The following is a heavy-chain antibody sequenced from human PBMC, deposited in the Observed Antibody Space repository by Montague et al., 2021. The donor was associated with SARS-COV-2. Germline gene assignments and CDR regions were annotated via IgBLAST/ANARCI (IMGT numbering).Heavy chain of an antibody. CDR3: ARTYYDIVTGYYHRGAFDI. Sequence: SETLSLTCTVSGGSISSYYWSCIRQPPVKGLEWIGSIYYSGITNYNPSLKSRVPISVDTFKNQFSLKLCSATAADTAVYYCARTYYDIVTGYYHRGAFDIWGQGTMVTVSS. J-gene: IGHJ3*02. D-gene: IGHD3-9*01. CDR1: GGSISSYY. CDR2: IYYSGIT. V-gene: IGHV4-59*08.